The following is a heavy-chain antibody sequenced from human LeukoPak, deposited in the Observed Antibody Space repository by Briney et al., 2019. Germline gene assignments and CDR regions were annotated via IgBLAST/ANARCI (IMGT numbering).Heavy chain of an antibody. CDR3: ARHSPYTSGWPFDY. V-gene: IGHV5-51*01. CDR2: IYLGDSDT. J-gene: IGHJ4*02. Sequence: GESLKISCKGSGYSFSSHWIGWVRQMPGKGLEWMGAIYLGDSDTRYSPSFQGQVTISADKSISTAYLQWSSLKASDTAMYYCARHSPYTSGWPFDYWGQGTLVTVSS. D-gene: IGHD6-19*01. CDR1: GYSFSSHW.